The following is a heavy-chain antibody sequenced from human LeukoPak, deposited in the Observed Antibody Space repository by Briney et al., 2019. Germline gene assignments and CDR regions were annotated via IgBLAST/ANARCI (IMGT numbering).Heavy chain of an antibody. CDR1: GGSISSYY. CDR2: IYYSGST. J-gene: IGHJ6*03. Sequence: SETLSLTCTVSGGSISSYYWSWIRQPPGKGLEWIGYIYYSGSTNYNPSLKSRVTISVDTSKNQFSLKLSSVTAADAAVYYCARLTSSSWTGAYYYCMDVWGKGTTVTVSS. V-gene: IGHV4-59*01. CDR3: ARLTSSSWTGAYYYCMDV. D-gene: IGHD6-13*01.